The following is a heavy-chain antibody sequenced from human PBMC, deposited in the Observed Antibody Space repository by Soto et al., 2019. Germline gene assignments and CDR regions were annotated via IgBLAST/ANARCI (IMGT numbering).Heavy chain of an antibody. CDR3: AREGETLDRRFYRGLDV. CDR2: INDGNGDT. V-gene: IGHV1-3*01. J-gene: IGHJ6*02. Sequence: QVQLVQSETEVKKPGASVKVSCKASGYSFSRYCMHWVRQAPGQGLEWVGWINDGNGDTKYSQNLQGSVSITSDTSASTLYMEVSSLTSEDTAVYYCAREGETLDRRFYRGLDVWGQGTTVTVSS. D-gene: IGHD3-10*01. CDR1: GYSFSRYC.